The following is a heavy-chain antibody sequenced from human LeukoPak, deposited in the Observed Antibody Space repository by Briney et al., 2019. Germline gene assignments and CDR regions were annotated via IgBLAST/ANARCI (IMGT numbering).Heavy chain of an antibody. J-gene: IGHJ4*02. CDR3: ARRRSYYDSSGYYLGFDY. V-gene: IGHV4-59*12. CDR2: IYYSGST. CDR1: GGSISSYY. Sequence: SETLSLTCTVSGGSISSYYWSWIRQPPGKGLEWIGYIYYSGSTNYNPSLKSRVTISVDTSKNQFSLKLSSVTAADTAVYYCARRRSYYDSSGYYLGFDYWGQGTLVTVSS. D-gene: IGHD3-22*01.